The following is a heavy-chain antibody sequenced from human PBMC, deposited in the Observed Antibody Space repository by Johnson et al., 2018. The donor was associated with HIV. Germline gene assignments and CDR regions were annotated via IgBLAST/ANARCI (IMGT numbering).Heavy chain of an antibody. D-gene: IGHD1-7*01. CDR3: ARDRIPYNWNYEGDAFDI. Sequence: QVQLVESGGGVVQPGRSLRLSCAASGVTFRIYGFHWVRQAPGKGLEWVAFISNDGSNKYYADSVKGRFTISRDNSKNTLYLQMNSLRAEDTAVYYCARDRIPYNWNYEGDAFDIWGQGTMVTVSS. CDR2: ISNDGSNK. J-gene: IGHJ3*02. CDR1: GVTFRIYG. V-gene: IGHV3-30-3*01.